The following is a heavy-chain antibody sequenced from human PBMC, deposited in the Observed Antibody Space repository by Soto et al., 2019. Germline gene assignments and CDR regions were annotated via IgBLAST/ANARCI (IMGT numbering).Heavy chain of an antibody. CDR1: GFIISDYG. J-gene: IGHJ5*02. D-gene: IGHD1-1*01. CDR2: FSGGGVGT. CDR3: VRWNGFGDR. V-gene: IGHV3-23*01. Sequence: EVQLLESGGGLVQPGGSLRLSCAVSGFIISDYGVTWVRQAPGKGLEWVSGFSGGGVGTFYSDSVKGRFTITRDDPKNTAYLQMNSLGAADTSVYYCVRWNGFGDRWGQGTLVTVSS.